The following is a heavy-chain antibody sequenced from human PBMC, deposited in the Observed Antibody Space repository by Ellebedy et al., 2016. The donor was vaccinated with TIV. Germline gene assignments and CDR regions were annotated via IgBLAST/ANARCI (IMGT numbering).Heavy chain of an antibody. CDR3: AREYRALRYNVDREDAFDI. CDR1: GYTFTSYG. CDR2: ISAYNGNT. Sequence: AASVKVSCKASGYTFTSYGISWVRQAPGQGLEWMGWISAYNGNTNYAQKLQGRVTMTTDTSTSTAYMELRSLRSDDTAVYYCAREYRALRYNVDREDAFDIWGQGTMVTVSS. V-gene: IGHV1-18*01. J-gene: IGHJ3*02. D-gene: IGHD1-1*01.